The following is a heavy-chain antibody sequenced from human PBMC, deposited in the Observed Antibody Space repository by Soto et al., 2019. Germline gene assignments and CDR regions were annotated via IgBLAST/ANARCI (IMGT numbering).Heavy chain of an antibody. Sequence: SVTLSLTCAVSGVSIRSFCCSCNLTRQPPGKGLEWIGYIYHSGSTYYNPSLKSRVTISVDRSKNQFSLKLSSVTAADTAVYYCARGMTKVTTFDYWGQGTLLTVSS. CDR3: ARGMTKVTTFDY. CDR1: GVSIRSFCCS. CDR2: IYHSGST. J-gene: IGHJ4*02. D-gene: IGHD4-17*01. V-gene: IGHV4-30-2*01.